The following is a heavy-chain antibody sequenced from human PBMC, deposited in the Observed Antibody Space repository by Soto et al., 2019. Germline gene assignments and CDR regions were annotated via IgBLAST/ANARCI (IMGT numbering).Heavy chain of an antibody. CDR1: GGSISRSPYY. CDR3: ARQIYVLAAHPNYYYYYMDV. V-gene: IGHV4-39*01. J-gene: IGHJ6*03. Sequence: QLQLQEAGPGLVKPSETLSLTCTVSGGSISRSPYYWGWIRQPPGKGLEWIGSIYYSGSTLYGPSLRSRVTISVDTSKNQFSLKLNYVTVSDTAVYYCARQIYVLAAHPNYYYYYMDVWGKGTTVTVSS. CDR2: IYYSGST. D-gene: IGHD6-6*01.